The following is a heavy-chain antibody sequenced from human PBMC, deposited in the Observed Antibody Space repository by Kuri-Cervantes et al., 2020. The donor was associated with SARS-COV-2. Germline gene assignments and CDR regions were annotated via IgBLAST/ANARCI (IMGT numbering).Heavy chain of an antibody. CDR2: ISSSSNTI. Sequence: GESLKISCVASGFTFSRYSMNWVRQAPGKGLEWVSYISSSSNTIYYADSVKGRSTISGDNAKNSLYLQMNSLRAEDTAVYYCARGFSGYSYGDAFDIWGQGTMVT. CDR3: ARGFSGYSYGDAFDI. D-gene: IGHD5-18*01. J-gene: IGHJ3*02. V-gene: IGHV3-48*01. CDR1: GFTFSRYS.